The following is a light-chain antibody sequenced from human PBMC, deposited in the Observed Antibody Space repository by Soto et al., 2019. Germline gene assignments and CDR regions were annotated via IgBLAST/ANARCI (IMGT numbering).Light chain of an antibody. Sequence: QSALTQPASVSGSPGQSITISCTGTSSDVGGYNYVSWYQQHPGKAPKLMIYEVSNRPSGVSNRFSGSKSGNTASLTISGLQAEDEADYYCISYTSSSTPWVFGGGTQLTV. CDR1: SSDVGGYNY. J-gene: IGLJ3*02. V-gene: IGLV2-14*01. CDR2: EVS. CDR3: ISYTSSSTPWV.